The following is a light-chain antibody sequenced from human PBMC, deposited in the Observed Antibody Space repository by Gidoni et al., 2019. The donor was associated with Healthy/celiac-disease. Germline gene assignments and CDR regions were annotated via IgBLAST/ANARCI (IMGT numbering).Light chain of an antibody. J-gene: IGKJ4*01. CDR2: GAS. V-gene: IGKV3-15*01. CDR3: QQYNNWPPLT. CDR1: QSVRSN. Sequence: EIVMTQSPATLSVSQGERATLSCRSSQSVRSNLAWYQQKPGQAPRLLIYGASTRATGTPARFSGSGSGTEFTLTISSLQSEDFAVYYCQQYNNWPPLTFGGGTKVEIK.